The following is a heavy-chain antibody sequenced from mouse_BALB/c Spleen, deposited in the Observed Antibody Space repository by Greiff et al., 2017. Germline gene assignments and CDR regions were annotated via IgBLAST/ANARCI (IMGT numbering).Heavy chain of an antibody. CDR3: ARNGRYYAMDY. Sequence: EVKLQESGPELVKPGASVKVSCKASGYSFTDYNMYWVKQSHGKSLEWIGDINPNNGGTIYNQKFKGKATLTVDKSSSTAYMELRSLTSEDTAVYYCARNGRYYAMDYWGQGTSVTVSS. CDR2: INPNNGGT. J-gene: IGHJ4*01. CDR1: GYSFTDYN. V-gene: IGHV1-18*01.